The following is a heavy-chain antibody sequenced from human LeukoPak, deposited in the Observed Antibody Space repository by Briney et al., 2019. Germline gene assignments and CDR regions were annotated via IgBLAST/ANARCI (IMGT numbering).Heavy chain of an antibody. V-gene: IGHV3-33*08. CDR1: GFTISDNG. J-gene: IGHJ4*02. CDR2: IWYDGSNK. D-gene: IGHD2-15*01. Sequence: GGSLRLSCAVSGFTISDNGMHWVRQAPGKGLEWVAVIWYDGSNKYYADSVKGRFTISRDNSKNTLYLQMNSLRAEDTAVYYCAREQGYCSGGSWKLCPFDYWGQGTLVTVSS. CDR3: AREQGYCSGGSWKLCPFDY.